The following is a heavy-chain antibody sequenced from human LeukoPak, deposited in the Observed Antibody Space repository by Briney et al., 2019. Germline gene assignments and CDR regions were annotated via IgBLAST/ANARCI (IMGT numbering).Heavy chain of an antibody. Sequence: GGSLRLSCAASGFTFSSYAMSWVRQAPGKGLEWVSAISGSGGSTYYADSVKGRFTISRDNSKNTLYLQMNSLRVEDTAVYYCAKAGHYYDSSGSDYWGQGTLVTVSS. CDR1: GFTFSSYA. V-gene: IGHV3-23*01. CDR3: AKAGHYYDSSGSDY. CDR2: ISGSGGST. D-gene: IGHD3-22*01. J-gene: IGHJ4*02.